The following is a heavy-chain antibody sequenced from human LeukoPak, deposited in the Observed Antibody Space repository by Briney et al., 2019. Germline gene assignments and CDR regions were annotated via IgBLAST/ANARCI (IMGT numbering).Heavy chain of an antibody. CDR2: IGGSGGST. CDR1: GFTFSSYA. D-gene: IGHD3-3*01. Sequence: GGSLRLSCAASGFTFSSYAMSWVRQAPGKGLEWVSAIGGSGGSTYYADSVKGRFTISRDNSKNTLYLQMNSLRAEDTAVYYCAKDRGLWSGYLDYWGQGTLVTVSS. V-gene: IGHV3-23*01. J-gene: IGHJ4*02. CDR3: AKDRGLWSGYLDY.